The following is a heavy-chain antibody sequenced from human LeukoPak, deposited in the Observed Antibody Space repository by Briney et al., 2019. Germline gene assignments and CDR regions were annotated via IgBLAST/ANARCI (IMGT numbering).Heavy chain of an antibody. D-gene: IGHD3-22*01. V-gene: IGHV1-2*02. CDR3: ASSGYYYDRLFDY. J-gene: IGHJ4*02. Sequence: ASVKVSCKASGYTFTGYYMHWVRQAPGQGLEWMGWINPNSGGTDYAQKFQGRVTMTRDTSISTAYMELSRLRSDDTAVYYCASSGYYYDRLFDYWGQGTLVTVSS. CDR2: INPNSGGT. CDR1: GYTFTGYY.